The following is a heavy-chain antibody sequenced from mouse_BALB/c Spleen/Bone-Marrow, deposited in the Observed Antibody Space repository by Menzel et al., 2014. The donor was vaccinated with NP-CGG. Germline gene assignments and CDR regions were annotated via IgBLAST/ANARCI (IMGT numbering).Heavy chain of an antibody. D-gene: IGHD1-1*01. J-gene: IGHJ4*01. CDR3: ARDYYGSLYAMDY. CDR1: GFSLTSYG. CDR2: IWAGGST. V-gene: IGHV2-9*02. Sequence: VQLQQSGPGLVSPSQRLSIPCTVSGFSLTSYGVHWVRQPPGKGLEWLGVIWAGGSTNYNSALMSRLSISKDNSKSQVFLKMNSLQTGDTAMYYCARDYYGSLYAMDYWGQGTSVTVSS.